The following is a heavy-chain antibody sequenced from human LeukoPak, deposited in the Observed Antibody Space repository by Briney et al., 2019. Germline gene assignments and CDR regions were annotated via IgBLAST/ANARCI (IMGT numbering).Heavy chain of an antibody. CDR2: INHSGST. Sequence: SETLSLTCAVYGGSFSGYYWSWIRQPPGKGLEWIGEINHSGSTNYNPSLKSRVTIAVDTSKSQFSLKLNSMTAADTAVYYCARGAQTYYDKAPVDYWGQGTLVTVSS. J-gene: IGHJ4*02. CDR1: GGSFSGYY. D-gene: IGHD3-22*01. CDR3: ARGAQTYYDKAPVDY. V-gene: IGHV4-34*01.